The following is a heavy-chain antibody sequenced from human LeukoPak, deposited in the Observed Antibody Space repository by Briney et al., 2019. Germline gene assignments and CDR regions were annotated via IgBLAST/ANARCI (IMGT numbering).Heavy chain of an antibody. V-gene: IGHV3-21*01. J-gene: IGHJ6*03. D-gene: IGHD1-26*01. CDR3: ARAYSERYGLGYYYMDV. CDR1: GFTFSSYA. Sequence: GSLRLSCAASGFTFSSYAMSWVRQAPGKGLEWVSSISSSSSYIYYADSVKGRFTISRDNAKKSVYLQMNSLRAEDTAVYYCARAYSERYGLGYYYMDVWGKGTTVTISS. CDR2: ISSSSSYI.